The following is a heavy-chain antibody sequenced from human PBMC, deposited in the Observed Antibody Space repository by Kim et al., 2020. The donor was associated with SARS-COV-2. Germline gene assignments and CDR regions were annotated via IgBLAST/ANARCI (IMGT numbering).Heavy chain of an antibody. J-gene: IGHJ4*01. V-gene: IGHV4-38-2*02. D-gene: IGHD5-18*01. Sequence: SETLSLTCTASGYFISSGYYWGWIRQFPGKGLEWIESIYASGFGYYNPTLKSRVTVSVDTSKNQFSLRLTSVTAADTAVYYCARVHSYGPDYNDFDY. CDR1: GYFISSGYY. CDR2: IYASGFG. CDR3: ARVHSYGPDYNDFDY.